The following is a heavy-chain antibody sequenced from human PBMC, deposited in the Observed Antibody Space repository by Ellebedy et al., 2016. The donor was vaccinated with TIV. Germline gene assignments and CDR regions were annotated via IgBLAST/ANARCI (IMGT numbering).Heavy chain of an antibody. J-gene: IGHJ4*02. V-gene: IGHV4-59*01. CDR1: GDSTSSNF. CDR2: IYFSGAT. CDR3: ARYNSRGGPGTWGLDY. Sequence: MPSETLSLTCTVSGDSTSSNFWSWSWIRQPPGKGLEWIGYIYFSGATNYNPSLKSRVTISVDPSKHQFSLRLTSVTAADTAVYYCARYNSRGGPGTWGLDYWGQGILVTVSS. D-gene: IGHD3-10*01.